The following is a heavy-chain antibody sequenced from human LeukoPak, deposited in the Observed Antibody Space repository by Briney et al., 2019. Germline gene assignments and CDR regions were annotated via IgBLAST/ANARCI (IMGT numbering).Heavy chain of an antibody. V-gene: IGHV4-34*01. J-gene: IGHJ6*03. CDR1: GGSFSGYY. Sequence: SETLSLTCAVYGGSFSGYYWSWIRQPPGKGLEWIGEINHSGSTNYNPSLKSRVTISVDTSKNQFSLKLSSVTAADTAVYYCARLLPGYYYYYMDVWGKGTTVTVSS. CDR3: ARLLPGYYYYYMDV. CDR2: INHSGST.